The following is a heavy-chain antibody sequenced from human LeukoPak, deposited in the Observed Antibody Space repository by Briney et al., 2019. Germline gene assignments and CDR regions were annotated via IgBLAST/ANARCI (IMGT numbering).Heavy chain of an antibody. CDR1: GGSISSYY. D-gene: IGHD5-18*01. CDR3: ASVDTAMVSGH. J-gene: IGHJ4*02. CDR2: IYYSGST. Sequence: SETLSLTCTVSGGSISSYYWSWIRQPPGKGLEWIGYIYYSGSTNYNPSLKSRVTISVDTSKNQFSLKLSSVTAADTAVYYCASVDTAMVSGHWGQGTLVTVSS. V-gene: IGHV4-59*08.